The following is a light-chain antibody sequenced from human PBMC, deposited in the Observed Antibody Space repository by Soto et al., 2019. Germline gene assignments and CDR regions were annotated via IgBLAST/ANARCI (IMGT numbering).Light chain of an antibody. CDR1: SSDVGGYNY. CDR2: DVS. CDR3: SSYTSSSTLV. V-gene: IGLV2-14*01. Sequence: QSVLTQPASVSGSPGQSITISCTGTSSDVGGYNYVSWYQQHPGEAPKLMIYDVSNRPSGVSSRFSGSKSGNTASLTISGLQAEDEADYYCSSYTSSSTLVFGGGTKVTVL. J-gene: IGLJ2*01.